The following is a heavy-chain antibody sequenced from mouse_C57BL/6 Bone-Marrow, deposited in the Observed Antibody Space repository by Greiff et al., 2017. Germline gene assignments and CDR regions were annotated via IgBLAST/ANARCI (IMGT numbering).Heavy chain of an antibody. J-gene: IGHJ4*01. V-gene: IGHV1-74*01. CDR3: AMSITTVVDYYAMDY. D-gene: IGHD1-1*01. Sequence: VKLMEPGAELVKPGASVKVSCKASGYTFTSYWMHWVKQRPGQGLEWIGRIHPSDSDTNYNQKFKGKATLTVDKSSSTAYMQLSSLTSEDSAVYYCAMSITTVVDYYAMDYWGQGTSVTVSS. CDR2: IHPSDSDT. CDR1: GYTFTSYW.